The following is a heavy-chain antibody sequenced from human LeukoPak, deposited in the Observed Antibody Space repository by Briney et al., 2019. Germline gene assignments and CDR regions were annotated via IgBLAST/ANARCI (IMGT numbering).Heavy chain of an antibody. CDR2: IYYIGST. D-gene: IGHD6-6*01. V-gene: IGHV4-59*12. CDR3: ARGSIAARPGDY. CDR1: GGSITGYY. Sequence: PSETLSLTCTVSGGSITGYYWNWIRQPPGKGLEWIGYIYYIGSTSYNPSLKSRVTISVDTSKNQFSLKLSSVTAADTAVYYCARGSIAARPGDYWGQGTLVAVSS. J-gene: IGHJ4*02.